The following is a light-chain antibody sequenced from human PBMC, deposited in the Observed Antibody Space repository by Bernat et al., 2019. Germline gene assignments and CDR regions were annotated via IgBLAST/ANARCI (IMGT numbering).Light chain of an antibody. Sequence: QSALTQPPSASGSPGQSVTLSCTGNDVGAYNYVSWYQQHPGKAPKPMIYEVTKRPSGVPDLFPGSKSGNTASLTVSGLQSEAEAHYFCSSYAGSNNLVFGGGTKLAVL. CDR3: SSYAGSNNLV. CDR2: EVT. CDR1: NDVGAYNY. J-gene: IGLJ3*02. V-gene: IGLV2-8*01.